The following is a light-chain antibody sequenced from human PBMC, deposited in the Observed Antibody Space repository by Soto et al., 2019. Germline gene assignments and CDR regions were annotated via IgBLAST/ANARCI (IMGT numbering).Light chain of an antibody. CDR3: TSYTSSSTLV. CDR1: SSDVGTYNY. Sequence: QSALTQPASVSGSPGQSITISCTGTSSDVGTYNYVSWYQQHAGKVRKLMIYDVSNRPSGVSDRFSGSKSGNTASLTISGLQAEDEADYDCTSYTSSSTLVFGGGTKLTVL. CDR2: DVS. J-gene: IGLJ2*01. V-gene: IGLV2-14*01.